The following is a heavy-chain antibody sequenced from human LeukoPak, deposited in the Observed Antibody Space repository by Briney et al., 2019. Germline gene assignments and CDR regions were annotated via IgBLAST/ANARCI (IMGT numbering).Heavy chain of an antibody. J-gene: IGHJ4*02. CDR2: INPSGGST. D-gene: IGHD3-22*01. CDR1: GYTFTSYY. Sequence: ASVKVSCKASGYTFTSYYMHWVRQAPGQGPEWMGIINPSGGSTSYAQKFQGRVTMTRDTSTSTVHMELSSLRSEDTAVYYCAKENWVYNWKYDSSGSGINYWGQGTRVTVSS. CDR3: AKENWVYNWKYDSSGSGINY. V-gene: IGHV1-46*01.